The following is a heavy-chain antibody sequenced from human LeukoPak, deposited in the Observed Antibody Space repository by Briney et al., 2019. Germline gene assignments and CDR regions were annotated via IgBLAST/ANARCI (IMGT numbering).Heavy chain of an antibody. Sequence: ASVKVSCKASGGTFSSYAISWVRQAPGQGLEWMGGIIPIFGTANYAQKFQGRVTITADKSTSTAYMELRSLRSDDTAVYYRARTTITIFGVVTLDYWGQGTLVTVSS. V-gene: IGHV1-69*06. D-gene: IGHD3-3*01. J-gene: IGHJ4*02. CDR3: ARTTITIFGVVTLDY. CDR2: IIPIFGTA. CDR1: GGTFSSYA.